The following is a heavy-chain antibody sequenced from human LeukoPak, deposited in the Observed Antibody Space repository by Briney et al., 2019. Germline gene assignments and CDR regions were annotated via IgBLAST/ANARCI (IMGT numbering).Heavy chain of an antibody. CDR3: ARDTYSGSDDAFDI. CDR1: GYTFSDYY. V-gene: IGHV1-2*06. D-gene: IGHD1-26*01. CDR2: INPNSGGT. J-gene: IGHJ3*02. Sequence: ASVKVSCKASGYTFSDYYTHWVRQAPGQGLEWMGRINPNSGGTNYAQKFQGRVTMTRDTSISTAYMELSRLRSDDTAVYYCARDTYSGSDDAFDIWGQGTMVTVSS.